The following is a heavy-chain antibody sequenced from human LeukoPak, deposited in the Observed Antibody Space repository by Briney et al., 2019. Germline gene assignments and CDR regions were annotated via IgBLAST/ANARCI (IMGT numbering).Heavy chain of an antibody. CDR1: GFTFSSYA. V-gene: IGHV3-23*01. CDR3: AKAVTSLDPGDWFDP. J-gene: IGHJ5*02. D-gene: IGHD3-10*01. Sequence: GGSLRLSCVASGFTFSSYAMSWVRQAPGKGLEWVSAISGSGGSTYYADSVKGRFTISRDNSKNTLYLQMNSLRAEDTAVYYCAKAVTSLDPGDWFDPWGQGTLVTVSS. CDR2: ISGSGGST.